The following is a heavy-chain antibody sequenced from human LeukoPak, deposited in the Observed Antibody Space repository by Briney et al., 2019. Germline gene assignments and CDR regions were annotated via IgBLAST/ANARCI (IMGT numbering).Heavy chain of an antibody. CDR2: INHGGSGK. CDR3: ARDRKSSAGSDF. Sequence: PGGSLRLSCAASGFTFSNYWMSWVRQAPGEGLEWVANINHGGSGKYYLDSVKGRFSISRDNAKNPLFLQMDSLRADDTAVYYCARDRKSSAGSDFWGQGTRVTVSS. CDR1: GFTFSNYW. J-gene: IGHJ4*02. D-gene: IGHD6-13*01. V-gene: IGHV3-7*01.